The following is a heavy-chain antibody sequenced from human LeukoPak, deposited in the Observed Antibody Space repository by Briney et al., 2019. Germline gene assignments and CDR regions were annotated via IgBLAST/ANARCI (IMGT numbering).Heavy chain of an antibody. Sequence: ASVKVHCTASGGTFSSYAISWVRQAPGQGLEWMGGIIPIFGTANYAQKFQGRVTITADESTSTAYMELSSLRSEDTAVYYCAFGYYDSSGYRYYYYYYGMDVWGQGTTVTVSS. J-gene: IGHJ6*02. CDR2: IIPIFGTA. CDR1: GGTFSSYA. CDR3: AFGYYDSSGYRYYYYYYGMDV. V-gene: IGHV1-69*13. D-gene: IGHD3-22*01.